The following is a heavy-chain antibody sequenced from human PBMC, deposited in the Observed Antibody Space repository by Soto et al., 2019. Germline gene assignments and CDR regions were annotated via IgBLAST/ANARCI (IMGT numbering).Heavy chain of an antibody. D-gene: IGHD2-15*01. Sequence: GGSLRLSCAASGFTVSSKYMTWVRQAPGKGLEWVSLIQSGGTTYYADSVKGRFTISRDTSENTLHLQMDSLRVEDTAVYYCARDDVLCDGGPCYGISLDVWGKGTTVTVSS. J-gene: IGHJ6*04. CDR3: ARDDVLCDGGPCYGISLDV. V-gene: IGHV3-66*01. CDR2: IQSGGTT. CDR1: GFTVSSKY.